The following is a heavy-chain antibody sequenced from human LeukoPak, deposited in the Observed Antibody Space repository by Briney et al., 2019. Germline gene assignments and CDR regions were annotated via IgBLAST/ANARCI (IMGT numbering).Heavy chain of an antibody. D-gene: IGHD4-17*01. CDR1: GFTFSSYA. CDR3: AKDPQTTVTRKLEYFQH. Sequence: GGSLRLSCAASGFTFSSYAMSWVRQAPGKGLEWVSAISGSGGSTFYADSVKGRFTISRDNSKNTLYLQMNSLRAEDTAVYYCAKDPQTTVTRKLEYFQHWGQGTLVTVSS. J-gene: IGHJ1*01. CDR2: ISGSGGST. V-gene: IGHV3-23*01.